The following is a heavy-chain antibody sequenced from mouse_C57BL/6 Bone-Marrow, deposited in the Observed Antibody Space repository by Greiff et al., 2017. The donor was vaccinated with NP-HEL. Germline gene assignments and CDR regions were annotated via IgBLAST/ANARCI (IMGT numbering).Heavy chain of an antibody. CDR3: ALYGNYGYFDV. J-gene: IGHJ1*03. V-gene: IGHV1-64*01. D-gene: IGHD2-1*01. CDR2: IHPNSGST. CDR1: GYTFTSYW. Sequence: QVQLQQSGAELVKPGASVKLSCKASGYTFTSYWMHWVKQRPGQGLEWIGMIHPNSGSTNYNEKFKSKATLTVDKSSSTAYMQLSSLTSEDSAVYYCALYGNYGYFDVWGTGTTVTVSS.